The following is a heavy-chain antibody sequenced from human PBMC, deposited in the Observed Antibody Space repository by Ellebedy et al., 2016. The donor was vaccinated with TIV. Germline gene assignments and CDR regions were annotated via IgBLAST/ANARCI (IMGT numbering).Heavy chain of an antibody. Sequence: SVKVSCXASGFTFTSSAVQWVRQARGQRLEWIGWIVVGSGNTNYAQKFQERVTITRDMSTSTAYMELSSLRSEDTAVYYCARDHSVVTTSMGTVGYWGQGTLVTVSS. CDR1: GFTFTSSA. CDR2: IVVGSGNT. J-gene: IGHJ4*02. CDR3: ARDHSVVTTSMGTVGY. V-gene: IGHV1-58*01. D-gene: IGHD4-17*01.